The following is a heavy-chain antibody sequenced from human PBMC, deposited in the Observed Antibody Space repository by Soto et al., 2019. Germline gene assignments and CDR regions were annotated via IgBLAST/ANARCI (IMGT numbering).Heavy chain of an antibody. V-gene: IGHV4-30-4*01. Sequence: SENLSSTDTLSGSDSSSGDYYWRWIGQPPGKGLEWIAYIYYSGSTYYHPSLKSRVTISVDTSKNQFSLKLISVTAADTAVYYCARQLQNYYDRSGYPPPLLYFGYWCRGTLATVSS. CDR1: GSDSSSGDYY. D-gene: IGHD3-22*01. CDR2: IYYSGST. CDR3: ARQLQNYYDRSGYPPPLLYFGY. J-gene: IGHJ4*01.